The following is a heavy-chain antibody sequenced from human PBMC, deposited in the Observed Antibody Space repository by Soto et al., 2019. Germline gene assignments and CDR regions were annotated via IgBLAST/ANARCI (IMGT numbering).Heavy chain of an antibody. CDR2: IDVGSGNA. CDR3: ARDYTSVYHYDSTNYGYFDF. Sequence: SVKVSCKTSGFTFSTSAVHWVRQARGHRLQWIGWIDVGSGNANYAQKFQGRVTITADDTTSAAYMELSSLRSEDTAVYYCARDYTSVYHYDSTNYGYFDFWGMGTLVTVSS. V-gene: IGHV1-58*01. D-gene: IGHD3-22*01. J-gene: IGHJ4*02. CDR1: GFTFSTSA.